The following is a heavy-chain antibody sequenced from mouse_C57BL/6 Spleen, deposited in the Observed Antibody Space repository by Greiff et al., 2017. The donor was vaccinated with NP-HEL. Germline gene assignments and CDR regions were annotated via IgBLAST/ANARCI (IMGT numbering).Heavy chain of an antibody. CDR3: TREGNYDGAMDY. J-gene: IGHJ4*01. CDR1: GFTFSSYA. Sequence: EVQGVESGEGLVKPGGSLKLSCAASGFTFSSYAMSWVRQTPEKRLEWVAYISSGGDYIYYADTVKGRFTISRDNARNTLYLQMSSLKSEDTAMDYCTREGNYDGAMDYWGQGTSVTVSS. V-gene: IGHV5-9-1*02. D-gene: IGHD2-4*01. CDR2: ISSGGDYI.